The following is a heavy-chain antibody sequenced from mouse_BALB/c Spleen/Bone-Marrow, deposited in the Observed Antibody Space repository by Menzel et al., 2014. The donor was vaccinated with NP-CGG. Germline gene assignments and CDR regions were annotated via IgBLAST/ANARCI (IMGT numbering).Heavy chain of an antibody. CDR2: INPDSSTI. CDR1: GFDFSRYW. CDR3: ARPGWGNYVFVY. V-gene: IGHV4-1*02. D-gene: IGHD2-1*01. J-gene: IGHJ3*01. Sequence: DVMLVESGGGLVQPGGSLKLSCAASGFDFSRYWMSWVRQAPGKGLEWIGEINPDSSTINYTPSLKDKFIISRDNAKNTLYLQMSKVRSEDTALYYCARPGWGNYVFVYWGQGTLVTVST.